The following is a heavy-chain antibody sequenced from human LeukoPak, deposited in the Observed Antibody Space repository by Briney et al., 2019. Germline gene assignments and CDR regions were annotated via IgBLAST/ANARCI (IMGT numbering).Heavy chain of an antibody. CDR2: IYYSGST. CDR3: ARDLGSYYYDSSGYGRFDP. V-gene: IGHV4-61*08. J-gene: IGHJ5*02. Sequence: SETLSLTCTVSGGSISSGDYYWSWIRQPPGKGLEWIGYIYYSGSTNYNPSLKSRVTISVDTSKNQFSLKLSSVTAADTAVYYCARDLGSYYYDSSGYGRFDPWGQGTLVTVSS. D-gene: IGHD3-22*01. CDR1: GGSISSGDYY.